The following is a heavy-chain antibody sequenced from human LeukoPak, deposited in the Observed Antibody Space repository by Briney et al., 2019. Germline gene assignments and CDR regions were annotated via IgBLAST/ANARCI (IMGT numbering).Heavy chain of an antibody. D-gene: IGHD2-21*02. J-gene: IGHJ3*02. CDR2: IYYSGST. CDR1: GDSISDYY. V-gene: IGHV4-59*08. CDR3: ARRRKVPAPRAGDAFDI. Sequence: SETLSLTCTVSGDSISDYYWNWIRQPPGKGLEWIGYIYYSGSTNYSPSLKSRVTISVDTSKNQFSLKLSSVTAADTAIYYCARRRKVPAPRAGDAFDIWGQGTMVNVSS.